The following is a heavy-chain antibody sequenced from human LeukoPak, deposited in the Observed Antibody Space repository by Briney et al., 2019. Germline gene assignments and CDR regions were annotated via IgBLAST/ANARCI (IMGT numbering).Heavy chain of an antibody. CDR2: IIPIFGTA. CDR3: AREIKWGYCSGGSCLT. Sequence: GASVKVSCKASGYTFTSYYMHWVRQAPGQGLEWMGGIIPIFGTANYAQKFQGRVTITADESTSTAYMGLSSLRSEDTAVYYCAREIKWGYCSGGSCLTWGQGTLVTVSS. D-gene: IGHD2-15*01. V-gene: IGHV1-69*13. CDR1: GYTFTSYY. J-gene: IGHJ5*02.